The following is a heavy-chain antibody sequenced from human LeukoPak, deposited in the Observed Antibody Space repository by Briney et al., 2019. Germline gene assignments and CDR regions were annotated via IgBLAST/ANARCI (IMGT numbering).Heavy chain of an antibody. V-gene: IGHV3-21*01. CDR3: ARAEALKFRDFDY. J-gene: IGHJ4*02. CDR1: GFTFSNYS. CDR2: ITSSGSYI. Sequence: GGSLRLSCAASGFTFSNYSMNWVRKAPGKGLGWVSSITSSGSYIYYADSVKGRFTISRDNARNSLYLQMNSLRAEDTAIYYCARAEALKFRDFDYWGQGTLVTVSS.